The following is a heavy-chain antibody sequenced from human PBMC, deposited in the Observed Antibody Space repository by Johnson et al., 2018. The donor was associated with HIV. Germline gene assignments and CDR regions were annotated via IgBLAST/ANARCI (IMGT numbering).Heavy chain of an antibody. CDR2: IYSGGTT. CDR3: ALILARGWLQRGAFDI. CDR1: GFTVSTNY. J-gene: IGHJ3*02. D-gene: IGHD5-24*01. V-gene: IGHV3-53*01. Sequence: VQLVESGGGLIQPGGSLRLSCAASGFTVSTNYMSWVRQAPGKGLECVSIIYSGGTTHYADSVKGRFTISRDNSKSKLYLQMNNLSAEDTAMYYCALILARGWLQRGAFDIWGQGTMVTVSS.